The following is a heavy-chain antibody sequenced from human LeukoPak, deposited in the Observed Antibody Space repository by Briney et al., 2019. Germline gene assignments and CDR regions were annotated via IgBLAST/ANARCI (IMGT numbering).Heavy chain of an antibody. V-gene: IGHV4-39*07. Sequence: SETLSLTCTVSGGSISTSNYYWGWIRQPPGKGLEWIGNIFYSGSTYYNPSLKSRVTISVDTSKNQFSLKLSSVTAADTAVYYCARDLWIQLWLKEGAFDIWGQGTMVTVSS. D-gene: IGHD5-18*01. J-gene: IGHJ3*02. CDR2: IFYSGST. CDR1: GGSISTSNYY. CDR3: ARDLWIQLWLKEGAFDI.